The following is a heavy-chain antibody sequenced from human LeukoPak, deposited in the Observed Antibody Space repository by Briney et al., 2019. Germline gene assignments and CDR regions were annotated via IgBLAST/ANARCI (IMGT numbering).Heavy chain of an antibody. CDR2: INHSGST. Sequence: SETLSLTCTVSGGSITSGSYYWSWIRQPPGKGLEWIGEINHSGSTNYNPSLKSRVTISVDTSKNQFSLKLSSVTAADTAVYYCARGPHSSSWDWFDPWGQGTLVTVSS. D-gene: IGHD6-13*01. J-gene: IGHJ5*02. V-gene: IGHV4-39*07. CDR1: GGSITSGSYY. CDR3: ARGPHSSSWDWFDP.